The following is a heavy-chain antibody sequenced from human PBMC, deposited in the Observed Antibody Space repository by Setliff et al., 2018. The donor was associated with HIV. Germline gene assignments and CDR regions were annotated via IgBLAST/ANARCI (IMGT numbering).Heavy chain of an antibody. CDR2: ISGSGDSI. J-gene: IGHJ4*02. CDR3: ARDFRDYVGKFDY. D-gene: IGHD1-26*01. V-gene: IGHV3-11*04. Sequence: GGSLRLSCVASGFSINDYDMNWVRQAPGKGLEWVSHISGSGDSIYYAASVKGRFTISRDNAKNSLYLQMNSLIAEDTAVYYCARDFRDYVGKFDYWGQGTLVTVSS. CDR1: GFSINDYD.